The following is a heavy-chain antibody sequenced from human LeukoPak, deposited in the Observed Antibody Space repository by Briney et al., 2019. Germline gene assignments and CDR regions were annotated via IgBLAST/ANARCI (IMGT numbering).Heavy chain of an antibody. J-gene: IGHJ4*02. CDR3: AKDNRRHYTSGPNPDSLH. D-gene: IGHD6-19*01. CDR2: INSDGSNT. Sequence: GGSLRLSCAASGFTFSSYWMHWVRQAPGKGLVWVSRINSDGSNTRYADSVKGRFTISRDNAKNTLYLQMNSLRVEDTAFYYCAKDNRRHYTSGPNPDSLHWGQGALVTVSS. CDR1: GFTFSSYW. V-gene: IGHV3-74*01.